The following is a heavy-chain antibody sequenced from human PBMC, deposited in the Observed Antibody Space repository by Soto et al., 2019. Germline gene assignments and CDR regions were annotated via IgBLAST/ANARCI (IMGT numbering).Heavy chain of an antibody. CDR2: ISGTSDYI. Sequence: PGGSLRLSCAASGFTFSSYSMNWVRQAPGRGLEWVAAISGTSDYIYYADSVKGRFTISRDNAETSLYIQMNSLRAEDTAVYYCARDHRYCSGSSCRPYYYYYGMDVWGQGTTVTVSS. V-gene: IGHV3-21*01. D-gene: IGHD2-15*01. CDR3: ARDHRYCSGSSCRPYYYYYGMDV. CDR1: GFTFSSYS. J-gene: IGHJ6*02.